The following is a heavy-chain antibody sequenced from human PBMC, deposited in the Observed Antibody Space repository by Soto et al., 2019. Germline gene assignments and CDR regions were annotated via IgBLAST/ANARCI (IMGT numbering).Heavy chain of an antibody. CDR2: ISSSSSYI. D-gene: IGHD5-12*01. J-gene: IGHJ4*02. V-gene: IGHV3-21*01. CDR3: AKDSRGFRGYPAY. CDR1: GFTFSSYS. Sequence: PGGSLRLSCAASGFTFSSYSMNWVRQAPGKGLEWVSSISSSSSYIYYADSVKGRFTISRDNAKNSVYLQMNSLRAEDTALYYCAKDSRGFRGYPAYWGQGTLVTVSS.